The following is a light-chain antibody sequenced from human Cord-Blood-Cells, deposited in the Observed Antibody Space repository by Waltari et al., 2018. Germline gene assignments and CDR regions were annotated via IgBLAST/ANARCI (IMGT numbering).Light chain of an antibody. J-gene: IGLJ2*01. CDR1: SSDVGSYNL. Sequence: QSALTQPASVSGSPGQSITISCTGTSSDVGSYNLVSWYQQHPGKAPKLMIYEVSKRPSGVSNRFSGSKSGNTASLIISGLQAEDEADYYCCAYAGSSTFVFGGGTKLTVL. CDR2: EVS. CDR3: CAYAGSSTFV. V-gene: IGLV2-23*02.